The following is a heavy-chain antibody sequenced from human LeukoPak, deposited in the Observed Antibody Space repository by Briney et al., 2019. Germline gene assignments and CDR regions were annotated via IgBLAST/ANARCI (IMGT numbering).Heavy chain of an antibody. Sequence: GGSLRLSCAASGFSFSFYWMHWVRQAPGKGLEWVSAISYSGGSTYHADSVKGRFTISRDNSKNTLYLQMNSLRAEDTAVYYCAKDQRSIAVAGYFDYWGQGTLVTVSS. D-gene: IGHD6-19*01. CDR1: GFSFSFYW. V-gene: IGHV3-23*01. J-gene: IGHJ4*02. CDR2: ISYSGGST. CDR3: AKDQRSIAVAGYFDY.